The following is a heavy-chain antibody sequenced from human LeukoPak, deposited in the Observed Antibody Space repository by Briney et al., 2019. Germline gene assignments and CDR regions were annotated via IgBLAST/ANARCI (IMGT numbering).Heavy chain of an antibody. J-gene: IGHJ4*02. Sequence: PGGSLRLSCAASGFTFSSYCMHWVRQAPGKGLEWVSSITSSSSYIYYAGSVKGRFTISRDNAKNSLYLQMNSLRAEDTALYYCGRVSGDYYHTVDYWGQGTLVTVSS. CDR2: ITSSSSYI. V-gene: IGHV3-21*01. CDR1: GFTFSSYC. D-gene: IGHD4-17*01. CDR3: GRVSGDYYHTVDY.